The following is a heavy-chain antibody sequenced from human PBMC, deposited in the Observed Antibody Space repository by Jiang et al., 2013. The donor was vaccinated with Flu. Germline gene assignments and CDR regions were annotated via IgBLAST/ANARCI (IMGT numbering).Heavy chain of an antibody. CDR3: ARWTLRGDDDAHLDL. D-gene: IGHD3-16*01. CDR1: GYTFKSYD. V-gene: IGHV1-8*01. Sequence: SGAEVKKPGASVKVSCKASGYTFKSYDINWVRRATGQGLEWMGWMNPISGNTGYAQKFQGRVTMTGDTSTSTAYMELSSLIPEDTAVYYCARWTLRGDDDAHLDLWGRGTLLTVS. J-gene: IGHJ2*01. CDR2: MNPISGNT.